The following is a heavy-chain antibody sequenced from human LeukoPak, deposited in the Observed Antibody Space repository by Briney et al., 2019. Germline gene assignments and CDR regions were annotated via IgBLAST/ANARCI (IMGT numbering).Heavy chain of an antibody. CDR1: GFTFSSYW. V-gene: IGHV3-74*01. J-gene: IGHJ4*02. Sequence: GGSLRLSCAASGFTFSSYWMHWVRQAPGKGLVWVSRLNTDGSSTTYADSVKGRFTISRDNAKNTLYPQMNSLRAEDTAVYYCARPVLRFLEWSSIDYWGQGTLVTVSS. CDR3: ARPVLRFLEWSSIDY. D-gene: IGHD3-3*01. CDR2: LNTDGSST.